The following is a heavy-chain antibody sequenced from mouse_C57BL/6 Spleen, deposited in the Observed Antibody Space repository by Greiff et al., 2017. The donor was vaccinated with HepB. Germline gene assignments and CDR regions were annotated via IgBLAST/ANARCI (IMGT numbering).Heavy chain of an antibody. CDR3: ARDEDSSGAEDYFDY. Sequence: EVQLVESGGGLVKPGGSLKLSCAASGFTFSSYAMSWVRQTPEKRLEWVATISDGGSYTYYPDNVKGRFTISRDNAKNNLYLQMSHLKSEDTAMYYCARDEDSSGAEDYFDYWGQGTTLTVSS. CDR1: GFTFSSYA. CDR2: ISDGGSYT. V-gene: IGHV5-4*01. J-gene: IGHJ2*01. D-gene: IGHD3-2*02.